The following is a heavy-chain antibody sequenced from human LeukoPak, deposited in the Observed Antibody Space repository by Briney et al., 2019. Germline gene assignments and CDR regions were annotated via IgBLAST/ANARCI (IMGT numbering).Heavy chain of an antibody. V-gene: IGHV1-8*01. CDR1: GYTFTSYD. CDR3: ARDQLLQDFDY. CDR2: MNTDSGNT. D-gene: IGHD2-2*01. J-gene: IGHJ4*02. Sequence: ASVKVSCKASGYTFTSYDINWVRQATGQGLEWMGWMNTDSGNTRYAQKVQGRVTMTRNTSISTAYMELSSLRSEDTAVYYCARDQLLQDFDYWGQGTLVSVSS.